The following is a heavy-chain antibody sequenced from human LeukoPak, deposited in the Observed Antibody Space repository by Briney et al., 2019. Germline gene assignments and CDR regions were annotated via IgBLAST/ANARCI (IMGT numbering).Heavy chain of an antibody. CDR1: GYSISSGYY. J-gene: IGHJ6*03. V-gene: IGHV4-38-2*01. D-gene: IGHD3-22*01. CDR3: ARPPRYYYDSSGYYLISSYYYYMDV. CDR2: IYYSGST. Sequence: SETLSLTCAVSGYSISSGYYWGWIRQPPGKGLEWIGSIYYSGSTYYNPSLKSRVTISVDTSKNQFSLKLSSVTAADTAVYYCARPPRYYYDSSGYYLISSYYYYMDVWGKGTTVTVSS.